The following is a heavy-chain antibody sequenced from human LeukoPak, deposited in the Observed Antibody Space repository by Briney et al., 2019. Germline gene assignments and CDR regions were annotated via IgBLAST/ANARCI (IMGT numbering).Heavy chain of an antibody. Sequence: PGGSLRLSCAASGFTFSSYSMNWVRPAPGKGLVWVSRINTDGSSTSYADSVKGRFTISRDNAKNTLYLQMNSLRAEDTAVYYCARATIMRDFDYWGQGTLVTVSS. CDR1: GFTFSSYS. CDR3: ARATIMRDFDY. D-gene: IGHD5-12*01. V-gene: IGHV3-74*01. J-gene: IGHJ4*02. CDR2: INTDGSST.